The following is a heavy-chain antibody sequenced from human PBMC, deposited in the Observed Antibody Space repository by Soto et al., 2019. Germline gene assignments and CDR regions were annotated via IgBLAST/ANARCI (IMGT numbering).Heavy chain of an antibody. CDR3: AKDGYSYVWLYGMDV. CDR1: GFTFSSYG. V-gene: IGHV3-30*18. CDR2: ISYDGSNK. D-gene: IGHD5-18*01. Sequence: QVQLVESGGGVVQPGRSLRLSCAASGFTFSSYGMHWVRQAPGKGLEWVAAISYDGSNKYYADSVKGRFTISRDNSKNTLYLQMNSLRAADTAVYYWAKDGYSYVWLYGMDVWGQGTTVTVSS. J-gene: IGHJ6*02.